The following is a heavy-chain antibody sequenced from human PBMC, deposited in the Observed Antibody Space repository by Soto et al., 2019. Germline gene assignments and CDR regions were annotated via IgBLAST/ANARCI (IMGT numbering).Heavy chain of an antibody. J-gene: IGHJ6*03. CDR2: INNDGSVS. CDR3: ARGDCVGGTCYSLAGSFYYYMDV. CDR1: GFTFSNYW. V-gene: IGHV3-74*01. D-gene: IGHD2-15*01. Sequence: EVQLVESGGGLVQPGGSLRLSCVASGFTFSNYWMYWVRQAPGEGLVWVSRINNDGSVSSYVDSVKGRLTISRDNFKNTLYLQMDRLRAEDTAVYYCARGDCVGGTCYSLAGSFYYYMDVWGKGTTVTVFS.